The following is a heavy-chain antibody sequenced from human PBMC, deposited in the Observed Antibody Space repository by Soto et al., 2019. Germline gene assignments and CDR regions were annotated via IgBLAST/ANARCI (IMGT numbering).Heavy chain of an antibody. Sequence: GGSLRLSCTASGLTFTSYAIHWVRQAPGKGLEWVSVISEDGGNKYFAESVRGRFLTSRDNSKNTVYLQMNSLRPEDTAVYFCARRITTTLSALGYWGQGTLVTVSS. CDR1: GLTFTSYA. CDR3: ARRITTTLSALGY. D-gene: IGHD4-4*01. J-gene: IGHJ4*02. CDR2: ISEDGGNK. V-gene: IGHV3-30-3*01.